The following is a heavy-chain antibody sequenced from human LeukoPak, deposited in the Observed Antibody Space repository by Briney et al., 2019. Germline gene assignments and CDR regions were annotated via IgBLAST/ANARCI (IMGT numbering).Heavy chain of an antibody. Sequence: GGSLRLSCATSGFTLSSYSMNWVRQAPGKGLEWVSYISSGSTTIYYADSVKGRFTISRDNAKNSLYLQMNSLRAEDTAVYYCARDVEQWLVRVYYFDYWGQGTLVTVSS. D-gene: IGHD6-19*01. V-gene: IGHV3-48*01. J-gene: IGHJ4*02. CDR2: ISSGSTTI. CDR3: ARDVEQWLVRVYYFDY. CDR1: GFTLSSYS.